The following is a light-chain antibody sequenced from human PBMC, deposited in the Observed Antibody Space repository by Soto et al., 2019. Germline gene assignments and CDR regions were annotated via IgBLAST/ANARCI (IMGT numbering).Light chain of an antibody. V-gene: IGKV3-20*01. Sequence: VGLTQSAGTLSLSPGERATLSCRASQSVSSNYLAWYQQKPGQAPRLLIFGASSRATGIPDRFSGSGSGTDFTLTISRLEPEDFAVYYCQQYGSSRTFGQGTKVDIK. J-gene: IGKJ1*01. CDR2: GAS. CDR1: QSVSSNY. CDR3: QQYGSSRT.